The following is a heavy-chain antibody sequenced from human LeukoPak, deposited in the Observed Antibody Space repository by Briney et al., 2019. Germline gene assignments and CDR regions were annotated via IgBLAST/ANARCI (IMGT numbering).Heavy chain of an antibody. CDR1: GYTFTSYG. CDR2: ISAYNGNT. Sequence: GASVKVSCKASGYTFTSYGISWVRQTPGQGLEWMGWISAYNGNTNYAQKLQGRVTMTTDTSTSTAYMELRSLRSDDTAVYYCARDRRGVVYYDSSGYYYPFDYWGQGTLVTVSS. J-gene: IGHJ4*02. D-gene: IGHD3-22*01. CDR3: ARDRRGVVYYDSSGYYYPFDY. V-gene: IGHV1-18*01.